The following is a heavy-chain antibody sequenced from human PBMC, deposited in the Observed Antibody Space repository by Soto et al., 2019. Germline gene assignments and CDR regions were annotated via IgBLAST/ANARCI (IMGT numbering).Heavy chain of an antibody. CDR2: IIPIFGTA. D-gene: IGHD3-10*01. Sequence: QVQLVQSGAEVKKPGSSVKVSCKASGGTFSSYAISWVRQAPGQGLEWMGGIIPIFGTANYAQKFQGRVTITADESTSTAYMELSSLRSEDTSVYYCAREIWFGELSSYFDYWGQGTLVTVSS. CDR3: AREIWFGELSSYFDY. J-gene: IGHJ4*02. CDR1: GGTFSSYA. V-gene: IGHV1-69*01.